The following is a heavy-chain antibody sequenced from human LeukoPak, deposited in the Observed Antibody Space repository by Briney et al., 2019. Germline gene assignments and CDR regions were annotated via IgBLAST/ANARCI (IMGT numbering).Heavy chain of an antibody. CDR3: ARDSSRLLWFGELLYGTYYFDY. J-gene: IGHJ4*02. CDR1: GFTFDDYG. D-gene: IGHD3-10*01. CDR2: INWNGGST. Sequence: GGSLRLSCAASGFTFDDYGMSWVRQAPGKGLEWGSGINWNGGSTGYADSVKGRFTISRDNAKNSLYLQMNSLRAEDTALYYCARDSSRLLWFGELLYGTYYFDYWGQGTLVTVSS. V-gene: IGHV3-20*04.